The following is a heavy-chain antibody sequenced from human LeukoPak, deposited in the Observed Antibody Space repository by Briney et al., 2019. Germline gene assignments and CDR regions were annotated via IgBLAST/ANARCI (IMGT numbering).Heavy chain of an antibody. CDR3: ARDGKFRNYDNVWGSYRYTSYDP. CDR2: INPSGGST. V-gene: IGHV1-46*01. CDR1: GYTFTSYY. D-gene: IGHD3-16*02. Sequence: ASVKVSCKASGYTFTSYYMHWVRQAPGQGLEWMGIINPSGGSTSYAQKFQGRVTMTRDTSTSTVYMELSSLRSEDTAVYYCARDGKFRNYDNVWGSYRYTSYDPWGQGTLVTVSS. J-gene: IGHJ5*02.